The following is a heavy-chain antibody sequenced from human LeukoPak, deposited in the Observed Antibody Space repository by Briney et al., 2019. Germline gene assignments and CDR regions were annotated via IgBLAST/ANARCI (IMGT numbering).Heavy chain of an antibody. CDR1: GFTFSDHY. D-gene: IGHD1-20*01. J-gene: IGHJ4*02. CDR3: ARIGTNWNFDY. V-gene: IGHV3-72*01. Sequence: GGSLRLSCAASGFTFSDHYMAWVRQAPGKGLEWIGRIRNKANSYTTEYAASVKGRFTLSRDDSKNSLYLQMNSLKTEDTAVYYCARIGTNWNFDYWGQGTLVTVSS. CDR2: IRNKANSYTT.